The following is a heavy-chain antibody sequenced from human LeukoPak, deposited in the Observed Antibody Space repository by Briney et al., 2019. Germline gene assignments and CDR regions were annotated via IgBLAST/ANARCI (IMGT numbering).Heavy chain of an antibody. V-gene: IGHV3-66*02. Sequence: GGSLRLSCAASRYTVSSNYMSWVRQAPGKGLEWVSVIYSGGSTYYADSVKGRFTISRDNSKNTLYLQMNSLRAEDTAVYYCARDGDYYDSSGYGLFDYWGQGTLVTVSS. CDR1: RYTVSSNY. J-gene: IGHJ4*02. CDR2: IYSGGST. CDR3: ARDGDYYDSSGYGLFDY. D-gene: IGHD3-22*01.